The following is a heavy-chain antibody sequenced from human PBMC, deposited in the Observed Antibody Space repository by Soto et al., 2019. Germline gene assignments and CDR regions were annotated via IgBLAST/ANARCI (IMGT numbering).Heavy chain of an antibody. D-gene: IGHD3-3*01. V-gene: IGHV3-23*01. CDR3: AKAGTIFGVVMNNWFDP. Sequence: GGSLRLSCAASRFTFSSYVMTWVRQAPGKGLEWVSSISGSGGNTYYGDSVKGRFTISRDNSKNTLYMQMNSLRAEDTAVYYCAKAGTIFGVVMNNWFDPWGQGTLVTVSS. CDR1: RFTFSSYV. J-gene: IGHJ5*02. CDR2: ISGSGGNT.